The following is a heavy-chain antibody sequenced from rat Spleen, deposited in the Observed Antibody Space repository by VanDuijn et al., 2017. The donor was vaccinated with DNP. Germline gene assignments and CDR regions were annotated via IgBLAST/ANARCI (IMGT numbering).Heavy chain of an antibody. V-gene: IGHV2S12*01. D-gene: IGHD1-9*01. J-gene: IGHJ2*01. CDR2: ISTGGNT. Sequence: QVQLKESGPGLVQPSQTLSLTCTVSGFSLTTNGVSWVRQPPGRGLEWIAAISTGGNTYYNSALKSRLSISRDTSKSQVFLKMNSLQTEDTAIYFCTRDTMGITGVYWGQGVMVTVSS. CDR3: TRDTMGITGVY. CDR1: GFSLTTNG.